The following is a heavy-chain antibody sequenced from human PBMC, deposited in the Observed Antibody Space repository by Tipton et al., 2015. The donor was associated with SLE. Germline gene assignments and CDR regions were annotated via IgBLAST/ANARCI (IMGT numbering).Heavy chain of an antibody. Sequence: TLSLTCTVSGGSMTPYYWSWIRQPAGKGLEWIGRVYTSGTTKYNPALKSRLTMSVDTSTNQVSLYLSPVTAADTAVYYCARSGRGAVGGNYYFHHGMDVWGQGTAVTVSS. CDR2: VYTSGTT. CDR3: ARSGRGAVGGNYYFHHGMDV. D-gene: IGHD6-19*01. CDR1: GGSMTPYY. V-gene: IGHV4-4*07. J-gene: IGHJ6*02.